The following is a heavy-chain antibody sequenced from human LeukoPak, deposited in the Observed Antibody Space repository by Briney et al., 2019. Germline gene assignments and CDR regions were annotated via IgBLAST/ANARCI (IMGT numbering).Heavy chain of an antibody. CDR2: INHSGST. CDR3: ASNRIFDY. CDR1: GGSFSGYY. J-gene: IGHJ4*02. D-gene: IGHD1-14*01. Sequence: SETLSLXCAVYGGSFSGYYWSWSRQPPGKGLEWIGEINHSGSTNYNPSLKSRVTISVDTSKNQFSLKLSSVTAADTAVYYCASNRIFDYWGQGTLVTVSS. V-gene: IGHV4-34*01.